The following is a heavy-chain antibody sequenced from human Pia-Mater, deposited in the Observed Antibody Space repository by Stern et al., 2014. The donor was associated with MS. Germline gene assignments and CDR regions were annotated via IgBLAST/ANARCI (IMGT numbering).Heavy chain of an antibody. J-gene: IGHJ5*02. CDR3: ARERRYYDSSGYPNWFDP. CDR1: GFTFSSYS. CDR2: ISSSSSTI. V-gene: IGHV3-48*02. Sequence: VQLVESGGGLVQPGGSLRLSCAASGFTFSSYSMNWVRQAPGKGLEWVSYISSSSSTIYYADSVKGRFTISRDNAKNSLYLQMNSLRDEDTAVYYCARERRYYDSSGYPNWFDPWGQGTLVTVSS. D-gene: IGHD3-22*01.